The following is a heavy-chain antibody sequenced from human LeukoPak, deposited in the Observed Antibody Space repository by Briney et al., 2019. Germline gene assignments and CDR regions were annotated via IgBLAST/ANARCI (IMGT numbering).Heavy chain of an antibody. J-gene: IGHJ4*02. CDR3: ARHYYDFWSGYYTGFDY. CDR1: GGSISSSSYY. D-gene: IGHD3-3*01. V-gene: IGHV4-39*01. CDR2: IYYSGSI. Sequence: SETLSLTCTVSGGSISSSSYYWGWIRQPPGKGLEWIGSIYYSGSIYYNPSLKSRVTISVDTSKNQFSLKLSSVTAADTAVYYCARHYYDFWSGYYTGFDYWGQGTLVTVSS.